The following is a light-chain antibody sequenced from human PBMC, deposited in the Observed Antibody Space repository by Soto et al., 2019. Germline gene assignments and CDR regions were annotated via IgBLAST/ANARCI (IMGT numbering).Light chain of an antibody. CDR2: DTS. V-gene: IGKV3D-15*01. CDR1: QSIGSK. J-gene: IGKJ1*01. CDR3: QQYDSFSGT. Sequence: EILMTQPPASLSVSPGERVTLSFRASQSIGSKLAWYQQKPGQAPRLLIYDTSNRATGVPARFSGSGSGTDFTLTITNLQPDDFATYYCQQYDSFSGTFGQGTKVDI.